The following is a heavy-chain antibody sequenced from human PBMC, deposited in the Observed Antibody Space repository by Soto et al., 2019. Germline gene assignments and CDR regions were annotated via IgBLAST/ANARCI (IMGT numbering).Heavy chain of an antibody. J-gene: IGHJ4*02. D-gene: IGHD2-21*02. V-gene: IGHV4-34*01. CDR3: AREYGGNSGTFDY. CDR1: GGSFSGYY. Sequence: QVQLQQWGAGLLKPSETLSLTCAAYGGSFSGYYWSWIRQPPGKGLEWIGEINHSGSTNYNPSLKSRVTISVDTSKNQFSLKLSSVTAADTAVYYCAREYGGNSGTFDYWGQGTLVTVSS. CDR2: INHSGST.